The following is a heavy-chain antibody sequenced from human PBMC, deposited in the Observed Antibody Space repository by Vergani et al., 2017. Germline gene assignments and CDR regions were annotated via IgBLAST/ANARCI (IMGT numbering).Heavy chain of an antibody. D-gene: IGHD4-17*01. V-gene: IGHV4-39*01. CDR3: ARRTYDYGDYGRYYFDY. CDR1: GGSISSSSYY. J-gene: IGHJ4*02. Sequence: QVQLQQWGPGLVKPSETLSLTCTVSGGSISSSSYYWGWIRQPPGKGLEWIGSIYYSGSTYYNPSLKSRVTISVDTSKNQFSLKLSSVTAADTAVYYCARRTYDYGDYGRYYFDYWGQGTLVTVSS. CDR2: IYYSGST.